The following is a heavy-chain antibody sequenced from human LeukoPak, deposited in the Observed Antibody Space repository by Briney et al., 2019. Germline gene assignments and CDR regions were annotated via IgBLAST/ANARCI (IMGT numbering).Heavy chain of an antibody. CDR2: IASGGTT. D-gene: IGHD1-20*01. CDR1: GFNFRTYS. CDR3: VRDPYKASNNYPGY. Sequence: GGSLRLSCVAYGFNFRTYSMDWVRQAPGKGLEWVSFIASGGTTHYADSVKGRFTISRDNAKNSVYLQMNSLRAEDTSVYHCVRDPYKASNNYPGYWGQGTLVAVSS. V-gene: IGHV3-48*01. J-gene: IGHJ4*02.